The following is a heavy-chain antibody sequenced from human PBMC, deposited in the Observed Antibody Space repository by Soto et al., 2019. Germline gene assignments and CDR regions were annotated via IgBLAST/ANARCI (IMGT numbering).Heavy chain of an antibody. D-gene: IGHD3-16*01. CDR3: ANELPTNHLGTLHL. CDR2: IRGSGGHT. CDR1: GFTFSTYA. V-gene: IGHV3-23*01. J-gene: IGHJ3*01. Sequence: DVQLLESGGALVQPGGSLRLSCAASGFTFSTYAVSWVRQAPGKGLERVSAIRGSGGHTYYTDSVKGRFTISRDNSKDTVYLQVGSLRDQDTAKYFCANELPTNHLGTLHLWGQGKTVTVSS.